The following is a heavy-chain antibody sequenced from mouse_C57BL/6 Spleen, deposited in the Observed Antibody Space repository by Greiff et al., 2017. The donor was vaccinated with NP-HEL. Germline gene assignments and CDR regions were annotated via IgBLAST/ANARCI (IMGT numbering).Heavy chain of an antibody. CDR2: IHPNSGST. J-gene: IGHJ2*01. V-gene: IGHV1-64*01. Sequence: QVQLQQPGAELVKPGASVKLSCKASGYTFTSYWMHWVKQRPGQGLEWIGMIHPNSGSTNYNEKFKSKATLTVDKSSSTAYMQLSSLTSEDSAVYYCARGYYYSNPYFDYWGQGTTLTVSS. CDR1: GYTFTSYW. CDR3: ARGYYYSNPYFDY. D-gene: IGHD2-5*01.